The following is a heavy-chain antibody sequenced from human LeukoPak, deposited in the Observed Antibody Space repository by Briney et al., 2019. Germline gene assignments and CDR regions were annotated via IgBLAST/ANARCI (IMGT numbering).Heavy chain of an antibody. V-gene: IGHV3-7*01. CDR1: GFTVSSNY. J-gene: IGHJ6*03. Sequence: GGSLRLSCAASGFTVSSNYMSWVRQAPGKGLEWVANIRQDGSEKYYVDSVKGRFTISRDNAKNSLYLQMNSLRAEDTAVYYCARYYYDSSGYYYYYYYMDVWGKGTTVTVSS. CDR3: ARYYYDSSGYYYYYYYMDV. D-gene: IGHD3-22*01. CDR2: IRQDGSEK.